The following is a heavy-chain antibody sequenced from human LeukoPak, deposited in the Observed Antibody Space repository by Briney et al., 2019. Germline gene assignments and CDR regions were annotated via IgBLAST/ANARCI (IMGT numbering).Heavy chain of an antibody. CDR3: AKDGSRGDCNAGSCYPFDP. J-gene: IGHJ5*02. CDR1: GFTVSSNY. Sequence: GGSLRLSCAASGFTVSSNYMSWVRQAPGKGLEWVSVIYSGGSTYYADSVKGRFTISRDNSKNTLYLQINSLRAEDTALYFCAKDGSRGDCNAGSCYPFDPWGQGTLVTVSS. CDR2: IYSGGST. D-gene: IGHD2-15*01. V-gene: IGHV3-53*01.